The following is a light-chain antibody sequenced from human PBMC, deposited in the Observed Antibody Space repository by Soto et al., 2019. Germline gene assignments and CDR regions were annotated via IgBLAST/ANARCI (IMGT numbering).Light chain of an antibody. Sequence: QSVLTQPPSVSGAPGQRVTIPCTGSSSNIGAGYDVHWYQQLPGTAPKLLIYGSSNRPSGVPDRFSGSKSGTSASLAITGLQAEDAADYYCQSYGSSLSGVVFGGGTKLTVL. CDR2: GSS. CDR1: SSNIGAGYD. CDR3: QSYGSSLSGVV. V-gene: IGLV1-40*01. J-gene: IGLJ2*01.